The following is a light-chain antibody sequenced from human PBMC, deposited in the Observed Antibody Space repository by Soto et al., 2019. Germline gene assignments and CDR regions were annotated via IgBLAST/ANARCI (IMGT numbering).Light chain of an antibody. CDR1: QTINNN. CDR2: GAS. V-gene: IGKV3-15*01. J-gene: IGKJ5*01. Sequence: VMTQAPATLSVSPGERVTLSCRASQTINNNVAWYQLKDGQVPRLLIYGASTRAADVPARFSGGGSGTEFTLTISSLQSEDFAIYYCQQYNNWPPTTFGQGTRLEIK. CDR3: QQYNNWPPTT.